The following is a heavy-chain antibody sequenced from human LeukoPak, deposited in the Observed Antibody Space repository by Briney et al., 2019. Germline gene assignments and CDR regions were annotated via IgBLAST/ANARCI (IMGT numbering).Heavy chain of an antibody. CDR1: GFTFISYD. CDR2: ISCDGSNK. Sequence: PGRSLRLSCAASGFTFISYDIHWVRQAPGKGLEWVAVISCDGSNKYYADSVKGRFTISRDNSKNTLYLQVNSLRTEDTAVYYCAKNIPNCSSTSCPLDYWGQGTLVTVSS. D-gene: IGHD2-2*01. J-gene: IGHJ4*02. V-gene: IGHV3-30*18. CDR3: AKNIPNCSSTSCPLDY.